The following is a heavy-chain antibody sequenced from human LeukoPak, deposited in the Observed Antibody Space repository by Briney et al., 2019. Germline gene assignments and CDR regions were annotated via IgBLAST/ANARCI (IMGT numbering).Heavy chain of an antibody. V-gene: IGHV1-2*02. CDR1: GYTFTDYY. CDR3: ARDRQYSGSGIYYNHYYYYMDV. J-gene: IGHJ6*03. D-gene: IGHD3-10*01. Sequence: ASVKVSCKASGYTFTDYYMHWVRQAPGQGLEWMGWINPNSGGTNYPQKFQGRVTMTRDTSISTAYMELSRLTSDDMAVYYCARDRQYSGSGIYYNHYYYYMDVWGKGTTVTVSS. CDR2: INPNSGGT.